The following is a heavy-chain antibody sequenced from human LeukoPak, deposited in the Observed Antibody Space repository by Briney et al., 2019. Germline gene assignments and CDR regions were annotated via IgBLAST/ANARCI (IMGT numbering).Heavy chain of an antibody. CDR1: GGSFSGYY. V-gene: IGHV4-34*01. CDR2: IYYSGST. Sequence: SETLSLTCAVYGGSFSGYYWSWIRQPPGKGLEWIGSIYYSGSTYYNPSLKSRVTISVDTSKNQFSLKLSSVTAADTAVYYCARYCSSTSCRRHDAFDIWGQGTMVTVSS. D-gene: IGHD2-2*01. J-gene: IGHJ3*02. CDR3: ARYCSSTSCRRHDAFDI.